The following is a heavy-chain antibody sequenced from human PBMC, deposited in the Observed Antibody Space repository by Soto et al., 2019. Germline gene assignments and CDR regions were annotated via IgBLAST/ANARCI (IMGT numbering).Heavy chain of an antibody. J-gene: IGHJ6*02. Sequence: QVQLVQSGAEVKKPGSSVKVSCKASGGTFSSYAISWVRQAPGQGLEWMGGIIPIFGTANYAQKFQGGVTITADKATSTAYMELSSLRSEDTAVYYCARAELRRPSNYYGMDVWGQGTTVTVSS. CDR1: GGTFSSYA. CDR2: IIPIFGTA. V-gene: IGHV1-69*06. CDR3: ARAELRRPSNYYGMDV. D-gene: IGHD1-7*01.